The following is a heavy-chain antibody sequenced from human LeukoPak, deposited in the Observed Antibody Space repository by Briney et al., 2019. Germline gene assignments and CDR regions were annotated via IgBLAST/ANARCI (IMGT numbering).Heavy chain of an antibody. D-gene: IGHD3-10*01. CDR3: VRDGEGIAISVNYWFDP. CDR2: MNPVTGNT. CDR1: GVTFTNYD. J-gene: IGHJ5*02. Sequence: ASVKVSCKASGVTFTNYDINWVRQTTGQGLEWMGWMNPVTGNTGYARQFQGRITMTRDTSTSTAYMELRSLKSEDTAVYYCVRDGEGIAISVNYWFDPWGQGTLVTVSS. V-gene: IGHV1-8*01.